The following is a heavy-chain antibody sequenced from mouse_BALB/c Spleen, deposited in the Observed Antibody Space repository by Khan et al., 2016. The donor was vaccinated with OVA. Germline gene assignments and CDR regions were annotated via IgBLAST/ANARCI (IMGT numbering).Heavy chain of an antibody. V-gene: IGHV1S81*02. D-gene: IGHD2-2*01. CDR1: GYTFTSYY. CDR3: TRSGYGSFAY. J-gene: IGHJ3*01. CDR2: INPSNGGT. Sequence: QVQLQQSGAELVKPGASVKLSCKASGYTFTSYYMYWVKQRSGQGLEWIGEINPSNGGTNFNEKFKSKATLTVDKSSSTAYMRLSSLTSEDSAVYYCTRSGYGSFAYWGQGTLVTVSA.